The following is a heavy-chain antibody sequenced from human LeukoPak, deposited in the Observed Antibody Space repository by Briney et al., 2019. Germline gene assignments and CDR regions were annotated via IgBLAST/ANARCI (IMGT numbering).Heavy chain of an antibody. V-gene: IGHV3-7*01. CDR3: AKDKGGYSGYVTVG. D-gene: IGHD5-12*01. Sequence: GSLRLSCAASGFTFSSYWMTWVRKAPGKGLEWVANIKHDGSEKYYVDSVKGRFTISRDNVNNTLFLQMNSLRVEDTAVYYCAKDKGGYSGYVTVGWGQGTLVTVSS. CDR2: IKHDGSEK. CDR1: GFTFSSYW. J-gene: IGHJ4*02.